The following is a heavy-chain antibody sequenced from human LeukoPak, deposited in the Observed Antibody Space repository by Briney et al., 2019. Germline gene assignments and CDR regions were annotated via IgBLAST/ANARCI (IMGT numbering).Heavy chain of an antibody. CDR1: GGSISSYY. CDR3: ARDRFFDWNDSDAFDI. V-gene: IGHV4-59*01. D-gene: IGHD1-1*01. J-gene: IGHJ3*02. CDR2: IYYSGST. Sequence: SETLSLTCTVSGGSISSYYWSWIRQPPGKGLGWIGYIYYSGSTNYNPSLKSRVTISVDTSKNQFSLKLSSVTAADTAVYYCARDRFFDWNDSDAFDIWGQGTMVTVSS.